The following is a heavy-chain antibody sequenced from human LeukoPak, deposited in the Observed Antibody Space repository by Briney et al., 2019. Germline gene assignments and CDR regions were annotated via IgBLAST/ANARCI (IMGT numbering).Heavy chain of an antibody. D-gene: IGHD3-3*01. J-gene: IGHJ5*02. V-gene: IGHV4-39*01. CDR2: IYYSGST. Sequence: SETLSLTSTVSACSISSSSYYWGWIRQPPGKGLEWIGSIYYSGSTYYNPSHNSRVTKSVDTSNYQFSMKLSSVTAADTAGAYCARLEYWFDAWGQGTLVTVSS. CDR1: ACSISSSSYY. CDR3: ARLEYWFDA.